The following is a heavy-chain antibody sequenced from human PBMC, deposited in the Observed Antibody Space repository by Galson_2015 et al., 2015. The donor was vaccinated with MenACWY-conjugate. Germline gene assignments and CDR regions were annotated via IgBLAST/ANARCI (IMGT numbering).Heavy chain of an antibody. Sequence: TLSLTCDVHGGSFSGNYWSWIRQTPGKGLEWIGEINRSGITNYNPSLSSRATISADTSKNQLSLKLTSVTAADTAMYYCARLAFVSGWYYFDYWGQGTQVTVSS. CDR3: ARLAFVSGWYYFDY. D-gene: IGHD6-13*01. V-gene: IGHV4-34*01. J-gene: IGHJ4*02. CDR1: GGSFSGNY. CDR2: INRSGIT.